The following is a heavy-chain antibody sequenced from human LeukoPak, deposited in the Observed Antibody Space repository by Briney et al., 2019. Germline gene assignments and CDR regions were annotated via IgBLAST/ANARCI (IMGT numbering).Heavy chain of an antibody. Sequence: SETLSLTCAVYGGSFSGYYWSWIRQPPGKGLEWMGEINHSGSTNYNPSLKSRVTISVDTSKNQFSLKLSSVTAADTAVYYCAREILTGYYEYYFNYWGQGTLVTVSS. CDR3: AREILTGYYEYYFNY. V-gene: IGHV4-34*01. CDR1: GGSFSGYY. CDR2: INHSGST. J-gene: IGHJ4*02. D-gene: IGHD3-9*01.